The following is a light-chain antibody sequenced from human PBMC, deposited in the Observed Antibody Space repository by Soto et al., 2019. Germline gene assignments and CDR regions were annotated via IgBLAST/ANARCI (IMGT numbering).Light chain of an antibody. CDR3: HQYNNWSPWT. V-gene: IGKV3-15*01. CDR1: QSVSSN. J-gene: IGKJ1*01. Sequence: EIVMTQSPATLSVSPGERATLSCRASQSVSSNLAWYQQKPGQAPRLLIYGASTRATGIPARFSGSGSGTEDTITISSLQSQDFAVYYCHQYNNWSPWTFGQGTKVEIK. CDR2: GAS.